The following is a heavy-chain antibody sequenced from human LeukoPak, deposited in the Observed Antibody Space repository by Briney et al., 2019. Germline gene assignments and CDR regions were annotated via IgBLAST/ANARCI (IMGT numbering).Heavy chain of an antibody. D-gene: IGHD5-12*01. CDR2: INHSGNT. Sequence: SETLSLTCAVYGGSFSGYYWIWIRQPPGKGLEWIGEINHSGNTNYNPSLKSRVTISVDTSKSQFSLRLTSVTAADTAVYYCAGGYRGYDYFDYWGQGTLVTVSS. J-gene: IGHJ4*02. CDR3: AGGYRGYDYFDY. CDR1: GGSFSGYY. V-gene: IGHV4-34*01.